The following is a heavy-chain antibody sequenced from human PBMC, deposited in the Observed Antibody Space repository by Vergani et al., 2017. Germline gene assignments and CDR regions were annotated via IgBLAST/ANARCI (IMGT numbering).Heavy chain of an antibody. D-gene: IGHD3-10*01. Sequence: QVQLQQWGAGLLKPSETLSLTCAVYGGSFSGYYWSWIRQPPGKGLEWIGEINHSGSTNYNPSLKSRVTISVDTSKNQFSLKLSSVTAADTAVYCCARGVRGYYYYYYGMDVWGQGTTVTVSS. CDR2: INHSGST. V-gene: IGHV4-34*01. CDR3: ARGVRGYYYYYYGMDV. CDR1: GGSFSGYY. J-gene: IGHJ6*02.